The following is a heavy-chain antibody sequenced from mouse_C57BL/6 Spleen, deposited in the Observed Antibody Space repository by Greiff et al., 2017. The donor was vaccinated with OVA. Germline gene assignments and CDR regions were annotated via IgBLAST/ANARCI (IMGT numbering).Heavy chain of an antibody. V-gene: IGHV14-4*01. D-gene: IGHD2-5*01. CDR2: IDPENGDT. CDR3: TTWSNYGFAY. CDR1: GFNIKDDY. J-gene: IGHJ3*01. Sequence: EVQLQQSGAELVRPGASVKLSCTASGFNIKDDYMHWVKQRPEQGLEWIGWIDPENGDTEYASKFQGKATITADTSSNTAYLQLSSLTSEDTAVYYCTTWSNYGFAYWGQGTLVTVSA.